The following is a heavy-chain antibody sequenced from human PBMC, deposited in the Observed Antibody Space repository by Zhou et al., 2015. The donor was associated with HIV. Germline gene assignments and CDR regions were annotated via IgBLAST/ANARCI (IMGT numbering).Heavy chain of an antibody. J-gene: IGHJ6*03. CDR2: IIPIFGTA. V-gene: IGHV1-69*01. CDR1: GGTFSSYA. CDR3: ARDSGSYYFEGDYMDV. D-gene: IGHD1-26*01. Sequence: QVQLVQSGAEVKKPGSSVKVSCKASGGTFSSYAISWVRQAPGQGLEWMGGIIPIFGTANYAQKFQGRVTITADESTSTAYMELSSLRSEDTAVYYCARDSGSYYFEGDYMDVWGKGTTVTVSS.